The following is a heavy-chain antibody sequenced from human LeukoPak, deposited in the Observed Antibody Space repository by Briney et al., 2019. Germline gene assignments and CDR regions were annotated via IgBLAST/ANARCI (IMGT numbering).Heavy chain of an antibody. CDR2: ISSSSSTI. J-gene: IGHJ4*02. CDR3: ARDSPEVGATFFDY. CDR1: GFTFSRYS. Sequence: PGGSLRLSRAASGFTFSRYSMNWVRQAPGKGLEWVSYISSSSSTIYYADSVKGRFTISRDNAKNSLYLQMNSLRAEDTAVYYCARDSPEVGATFFDYWGQGTLVTVSS. D-gene: IGHD1-26*01. V-gene: IGHV3-48*01.